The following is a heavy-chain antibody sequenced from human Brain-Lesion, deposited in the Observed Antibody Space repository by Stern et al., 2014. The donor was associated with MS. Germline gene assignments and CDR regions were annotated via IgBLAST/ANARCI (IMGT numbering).Heavy chain of an antibody. Sequence: VQLVQSGPGLVKPSQTLSLTCTVSGDSITSGGYYWSWIRQHPGRGLAWIGYIYYSGATFYNPSLKSRVTISLDTSQNQFSLRLSSVTAADTAIYYCARDWSGTSIHLAPAYGGHIRFDPWGQGILVTVSS. CDR2: IYYSGAT. J-gene: IGHJ5*02. V-gene: IGHV4-31*03. CDR3: ARDWSGTSIHLAPAYGGHIRFDP. D-gene: IGHD5-18*01. CDR1: GDSITSGGYY.